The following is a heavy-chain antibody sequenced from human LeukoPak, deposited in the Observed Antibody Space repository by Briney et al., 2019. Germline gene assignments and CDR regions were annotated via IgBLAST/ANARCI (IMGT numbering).Heavy chain of an antibody. D-gene: IGHD2-15*01. Sequence: PETLSLTSAVYGGSSSGYYWSWIRQLPGKGLEWIGEINHSGSTNHNPSLKSRVTISVDTSKNQFSLKLSSVTAADTAVYYCARGSLVVAASYYYYMDVWGKGTTVTVSS. CDR2: INHSGST. J-gene: IGHJ6*03. CDR3: ARGSLVVAASYYYYMDV. CDR1: GGSSSGYY. V-gene: IGHV4-34*01.